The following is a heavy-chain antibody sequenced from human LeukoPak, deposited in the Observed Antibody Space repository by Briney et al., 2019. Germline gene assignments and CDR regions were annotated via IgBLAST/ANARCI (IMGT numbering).Heavy chain of an antibody. J-gene: IGHJ5*02. CDR2: IYYSGGT. Sequence: SETLSLTCTVSGGSISSCYWSWIRQPPGKGLEWIGYIYYSGGTNYNPSLKSRVTISVDTSKNQFSLKLSSVTAADTAVCYCARESRLVKNWFDPWGQGTLVTVSS. D-gene: IGHD3-9*01. CDR1: GGSISSCY. V-gene: IGHV4-59*01. CDR3: ARESRLVKNWFDP.